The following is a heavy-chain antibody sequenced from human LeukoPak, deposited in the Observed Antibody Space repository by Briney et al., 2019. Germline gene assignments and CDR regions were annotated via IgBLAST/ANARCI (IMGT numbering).Heavy chain of an antibody. V-gene: IGHV3-21*01. CDR3: ASIHSFLEPLIAFDI. Sequence: GGSLRLSCAATGFTFSSYSMNWVRQAPGKGLECVSSISSSSSYIYYADSVKGRFTISRDNAKNSLYLQMNSLRAEDTAVYYCASIHSFLEPLIAFDISGQGTMVTVSS. CDR2: ISSSSSYI. CDR1: GFTFSSYS. D-gene: IGHD3-3*01. J-gene: IGHJ3*02.